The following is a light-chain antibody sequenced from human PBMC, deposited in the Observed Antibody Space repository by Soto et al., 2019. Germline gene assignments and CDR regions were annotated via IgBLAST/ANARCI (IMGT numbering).Light chain of an antibody. CDR2: DVS. CDR3: SSYTSSSTQ. CDR1: SSDVGGYNY. J-gene: IGLJ3*02. V-gene: IGLV2-14*01. Sequence: SVLTQPDSVSGSPGQSITISCTGTSSDVGGYNYVSWYQQHPGKAPKLMIYDVSNRPSGVSNRFSGSKSGNTASLTISGLQAEDVADYYCSSYTSSSTQFGGGTKVTVL.